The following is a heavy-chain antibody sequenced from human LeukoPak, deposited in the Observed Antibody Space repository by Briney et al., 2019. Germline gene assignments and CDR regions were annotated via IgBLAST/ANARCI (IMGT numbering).Heavy chain of an antibody. CDR1: GFTFNSYT. Sequence: SLRLSCAASGFTFNSYTMHWVRQAPGKGLEWVAXISYDGSNKYYADSVKGRFTISRDNSNNTLYLQMNSLRAEDTAVYYCARDGCSGGNCHNFRYWGQGTLVTVSS. V-gene: IGHV3-30-3*01. CDR2: ISYDGSNK. CDR3: ARDGCSGGNCHNFRY. J-gene: IGHJ4*02. D-gene: IGHD2-15*01.